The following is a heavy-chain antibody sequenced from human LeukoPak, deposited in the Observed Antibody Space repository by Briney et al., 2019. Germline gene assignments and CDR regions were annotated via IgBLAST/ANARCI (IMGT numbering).Heavy chain of an antibody. J-gene: IGHJ4*02. CDR3: ARGDSSTWFPSGLHIDH. V-gene: IGHV4-39*07. CDR1: GGSISRTSYY. Sequence: SETLSLTCTVSGGSISRTSYYWGWIRQPPGEGLEWIGSIFYSGNTYYNPSLESRLTISADTSKNQFSLNLNSVTAADTAVYFCARGDSSTWFPSGLHIDHWGRGILVSVSS. D-gene: IGHD6-13*01. CDR2: IFYSGNT.